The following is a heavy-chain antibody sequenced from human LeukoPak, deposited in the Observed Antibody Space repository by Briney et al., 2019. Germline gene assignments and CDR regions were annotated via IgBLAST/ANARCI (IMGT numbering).Heavy chain of an antibody. J-gene: IGHJ4*02. CDR2: ISSSGSTI. V-gene: IGHV3-48*03. CDR3: ARGGSYYNSGSLPHDY. D-gene: IGHD3-10*01. Sequence: PGGSLRLSCAASGFTFSSYEMNWVRQAPGKGPEWVSYISSSGSTIYYADSVKGRFTISRDNAKNSLYLQMNSLRAEDTAVYYCARGGSYYNSGSLPHDYWGQGTLVTVSS. CDR1: GFTFSSYE.